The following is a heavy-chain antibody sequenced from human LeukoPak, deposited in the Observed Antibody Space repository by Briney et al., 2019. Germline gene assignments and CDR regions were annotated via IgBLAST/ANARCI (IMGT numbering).Heavy chain of an antibody. CDR3: AKDGGLWVSAHWGDS. D-gene: IGHD7-27*01. V-gene: IGHV3-30*18. Sequence: PGRSLRLSCAASGFTFSDSGIHWVRQAPGKGLEWVAVISYDGRNKHYADSVKGRFTISRDNSKNTLYLQMNSLRAEDTAVYYCAKDGGLWVSAHWGDSWGRGTLVTVSS. J-gene: IGHJ4*02. CDR2: ISYDGRNK. CDR1: GFTFSDSG.